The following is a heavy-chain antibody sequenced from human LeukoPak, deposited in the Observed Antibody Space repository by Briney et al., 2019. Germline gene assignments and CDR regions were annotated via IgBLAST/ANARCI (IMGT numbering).Heavy chain of an antibody. CDR1: GGSIRSYY. J-gene: IGHJ4*02. Sequence: SETLSLTCTVSGGSIRSYYWSWIRQPPGKGLEWIGYIYYSGSTNYNPSLKSRVTISVDTSKNQFSLKLSSVTAADTAVYYCARADSSGYYFGYWGQGTLVTVSS. D-gene: IGHD3-22*01. CDR3: ARADSSGYYFGY. V-gene: IGHV4-59*01. CDR2: IYYSGST.